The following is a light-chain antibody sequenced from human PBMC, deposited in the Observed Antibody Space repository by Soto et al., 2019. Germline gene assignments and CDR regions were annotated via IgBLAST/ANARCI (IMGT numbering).Light chain of an antibody. V-gene: IGKV3-15*01. Sequence: EIVMTQSPATLSVSPGERATLSCRASQSVSSNLAWYQQKPGQAPRLLIYGASTRATGIPARFSGSRSGTEFTITISRLQSEDFAVYYCQQYNNWPPWTFGQGTNLAIK. CDR1: QSVSSN. J-gene: IGKJ2*02. CDR2: GAS. CDR3: QQYNNWPPWT.